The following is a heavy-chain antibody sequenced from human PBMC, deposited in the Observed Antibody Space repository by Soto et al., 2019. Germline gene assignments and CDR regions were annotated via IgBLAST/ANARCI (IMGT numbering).Heavy chain of an antibody. J-gene: IGHJ5*02. D-gene: IGHD5-18*01. CDR2: ISSNGAGA. Sequence: PGGSLRLSCSASGFTFKNFAMYWVRQAPGKGLEYVSAISSNGAGAYYADSVKGRFTVFRDNSKNTLFLQMSSLRVEDTAVYYCVKGNWAYSYNNWFDPWGQGTLVTVSS. CDR1: GFTFKNFA. CDR3: VKGNWAYSYNNWFDP. V-gene: IGHV3-64D*06.